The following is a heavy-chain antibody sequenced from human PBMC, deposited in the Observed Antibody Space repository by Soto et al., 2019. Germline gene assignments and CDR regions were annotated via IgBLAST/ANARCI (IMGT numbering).Heavy chain of an antibody. CDR2: IYHSGST. CDR3: ARIPSP. Sequence: PSETLSLTCAVSGAPITGGGSSWSWIRQPPGKGLEWIGYIYHSGSTYYNPSLKSRVTISVDRSKNQFSLKLSSVTAADTAVYYCARIPSPWGQGTLVTVSS. V-gene: IGHV4-30-2*01. D-gene: IGHD2-21*01. J-gene: IGHJ5*02. CDR1: GAPITGGGSS.